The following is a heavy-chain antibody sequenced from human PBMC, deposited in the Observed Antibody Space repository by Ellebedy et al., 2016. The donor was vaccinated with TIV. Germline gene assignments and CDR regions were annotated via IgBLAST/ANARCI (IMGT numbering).Heavy chain of an antibody. Sequence: MPSETLSLTCAVSGASLSSSYWTWIRQPPGKALEWIGYFYYNGNTNYSPSLHRLVTISIDTSRNPFYLKLTSVTAADPAVDFCATYTMGRLDYWGQGALVTVSS. CDR3: ATYTMGRLDY. V-gene: IGHV4-59*08. CDR2: FYYNGNT. CDR1: GASLSSSY. J-gene: IGHJ4*02. D-gene: IGHD1-1*01.